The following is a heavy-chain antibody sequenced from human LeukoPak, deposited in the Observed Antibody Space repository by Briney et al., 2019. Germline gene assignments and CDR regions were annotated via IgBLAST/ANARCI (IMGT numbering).Heavy chain of an antibody. J-gene: IGHJ3*02. Sequence: GGSLRLSCAASGYTFDDYAMHWVRQAPGKGLEWVSGSSWNSGSIGYADSVKGRFTISRDNAKNSLYLQMNSLRAEDTALYYCAKDTAPDSGYSSSWRHGNAFDIWGQGTMVTVSS. CDR3: AKDTAPDSGYSSSWRHGNAFDI. D-gene: IGHD6-13*01. V-gene: IGHV3-9*01. CDR2: SSWNSGSI. CDR1: GYTFDDYA.